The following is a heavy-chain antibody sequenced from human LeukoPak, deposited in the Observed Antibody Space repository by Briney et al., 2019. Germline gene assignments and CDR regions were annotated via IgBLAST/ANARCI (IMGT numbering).Heavy chain of an antibody. D-gene: IGHD3-3*01. V-gene: IGHV1-8*01. CDR3: ARAQGDYDFWSGYYTGDYMDV. CDR2: MNPNSGNT. Sequence: EASVKVSCKASGYTFTSYDINWVRQATGQGLEWMGWMNPNSGNTGYAQKFQGRVTITRNTSISTAYTELSSLRSEDTAVYYCARAQGDYDFWSGYYTGDYMDVWGKGTTVTVSS. J-gene: IGHJ6*03. CDR1: GYTFTSYD.